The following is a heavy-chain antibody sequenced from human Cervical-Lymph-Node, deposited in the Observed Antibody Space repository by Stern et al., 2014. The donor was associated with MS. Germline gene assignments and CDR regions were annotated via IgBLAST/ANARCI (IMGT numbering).Heavy chain of an antibody. CDR3: ARDAMYSGSYPDY. J-gene: IGHJ4*02. CDR2: IWYDGSNK. CDR1: GFTFSSYG. V-gene: IGHV3-33*01. D-gene: IGHD1-26*01. Sequence: VPLVESGGGVVQPGRSLRLSCAGSGFTFSSYGMHWVRQAPGKGLEWVALIWYDGSNKYYADSVKGRFTISRDNSKNTLYLQMNSLRAEDTAVYYCARDAMYSGSYPDYWGRGTLVTVSS.